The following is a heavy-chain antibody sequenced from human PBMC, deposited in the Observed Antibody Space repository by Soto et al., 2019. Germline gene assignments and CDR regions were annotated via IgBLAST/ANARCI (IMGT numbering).Heavy chain of an antibody. CDR2: ISYGGSEK. D-gene: IGHD3-10*01. V-gene: IGHV3-30*18. CDR1: GFAFSSYA. Sequence: QVQLVESGGGVVQPGRSLRLSCAASGFAFSSYAMHWVRRAPGKGLDWVAVISYGGSEKYYADSVKGRFTISRDNSRNTLYLQMSGLRSEDTAVYYCAKVPSDRGYYYYGMDVWGQGPTVTVSS. CDR3: AKVPSDRGYYYYGMDV. J-gene: IGHJ6*02.